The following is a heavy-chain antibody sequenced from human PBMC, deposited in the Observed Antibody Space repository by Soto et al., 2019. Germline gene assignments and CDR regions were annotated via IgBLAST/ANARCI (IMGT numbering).Heavy chain of an antibody. J-gene: IGHJ5*02. CDR3: ARVHVLAYYYDSSGYNWFDP. V-gene: IGHV1-69*13. D-gene: IGHD3-22*01. CDR1: GGTFSSYA. CDR2: IIPIFGTA. Sequence: SVKVSFKACGGTFSSYAISWLRQAPGQGLEWMGGIIPIFGTANYAQKFQGRVTITADESTSTAYMELSSLRSEDTAVYYCARVHVLAYYYDSSGYNWFDPWGQGTLVTVSS.